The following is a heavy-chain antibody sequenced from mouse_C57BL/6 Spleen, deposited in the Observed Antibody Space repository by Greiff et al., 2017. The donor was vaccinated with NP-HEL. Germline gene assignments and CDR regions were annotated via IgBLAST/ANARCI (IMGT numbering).Heavy chain of an antibody. CDR3: ASGLLQGWFAY. J-gene: IGHJ3*01. V-gene: IGHV1-82*01. CDR1: GYAFSSSW. CDR2: IYPGDGDT. Sequence: QVQLKQSGPELVKPGASVKISCKASGYAFSSSWLNWVKQRPGKGLEWIGRIYPGDGDTNYNGKFKGKATLTADKSSSTAYMQLSSLTSEDSAVYFCASGLLQGWFAYWGQGTLVTVSA. D-gene: IGHD2-3*01.